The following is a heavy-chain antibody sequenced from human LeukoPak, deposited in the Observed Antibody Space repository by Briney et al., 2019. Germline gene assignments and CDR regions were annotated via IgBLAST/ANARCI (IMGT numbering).Heavy chain of an antibody. CDR2: MSYHGIDK. Sequence: GGSLRLSCAASGFTFSIYALHWVRQAPGKGLEWVAVMSYHGIDKYYADSVKGRFTISRDNSKNTLYLQMNSLRPEDTAVYYCAKSGGGLADGFDLWGQGTMVTASS. V-gene: IGHV3-30-3*02. CDR3: AKSGGGLADGFDL. CDR1: GFTFSIYA. D-gene: IGHD3-16*01. J-gene: IGHJ3*01.